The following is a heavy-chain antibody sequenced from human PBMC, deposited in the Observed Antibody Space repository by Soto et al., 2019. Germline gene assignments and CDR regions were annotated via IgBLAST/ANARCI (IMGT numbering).Heavy chain of an antibody. D-gene: IGHD3-10*01. CDR3: SRSLFGGYGLDV. J-gene: IGHJ6*02. V-gene: IGHV3-49*03. CDR1: GLIFGDYA. Sequence: HPGGSLRLSCIGSGLIFGDYAMSWFRQSPGKGLEWVGLIRSKSNGGTAEYAASVKGRFTISRDDSKSIAYLQMNSLKTADTALYYCSRSLFGGYGLDVWGQGTTVTVS. CDR2: IRSKSNGGTA.